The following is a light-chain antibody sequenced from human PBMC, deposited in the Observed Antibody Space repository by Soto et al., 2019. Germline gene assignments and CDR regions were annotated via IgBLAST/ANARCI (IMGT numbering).Light chain of an antibody. CDR2: EVS. V-gene: IGLV2-23*02. J-gene: IGLJ2*01. CDR1: SSDVGSYNL. CDR3: CSYAGSSTLV. Sequence: QSVLTQPASVSGSPGQSITISCTGTSSDVGSYNLVSWYQQHPGKAPKLMISEVSKRPSGVSHRFSGSKSGNTASLTISGLQAEDEADYYCCSYAGSSTLVFVGGTMVTVL.